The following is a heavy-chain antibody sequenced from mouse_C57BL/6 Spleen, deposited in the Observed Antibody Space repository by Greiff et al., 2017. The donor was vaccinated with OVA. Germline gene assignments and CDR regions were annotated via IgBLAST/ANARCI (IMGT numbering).Heavy chain of an antibody. J-gene: IGHJ2*01. Sequence: QVQLQQSGPGLVQPSQSLSITCTVSGFSLTSYGVHWVRQSPGKGLEWLGVIWRGGSTDYNAAFMSRLSITKDNSKSQVFFKMNSLQADDTAIYYCAKSADYYGNYLDYWGQGTTLTVSS. CDR3: AKSADYYGNYLDY. CDR2: IWRGGST. V-gene: IGHV2-5*01. D-gene: IGHD1-1*02. CDR1: GFSLTSYG.